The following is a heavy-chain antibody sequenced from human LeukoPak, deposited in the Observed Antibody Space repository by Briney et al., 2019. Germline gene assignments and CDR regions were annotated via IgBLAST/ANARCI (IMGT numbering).Heavy chain of an antibody. CDR3: ARGRDGYNNQGFDY. CDR2: ISSSSSYI. V-gene: IGHV3-21*01. Sequence: PGGSLRLSCAASGFTFSSYSMNWVRQAPGKGLEWVSSISSSSSYIYYADSVKGRFTISRDNAKSSLYLQMNSLRAEDTAVYYCARGRDGYNNQGFDYWGQGTLVTVSS. D-gene: IGHD5-24*01. J-gene: IGHJ4*02. CDR1: GFTFSSYS.